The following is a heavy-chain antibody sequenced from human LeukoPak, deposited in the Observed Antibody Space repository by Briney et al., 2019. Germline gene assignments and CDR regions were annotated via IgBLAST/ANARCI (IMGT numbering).Heavy chain of an antibody. J-gene: IGHJ6*02. Sequence: PSETLSLTCTVSGSSISSYYWSWIRQPPGKGLEWIGYIYYSGSTNYNPSLKSRVTISVDTSKNQFSLKLSSVTAADTAVYYCASMGDSGYPNWYGMDVWGQGTTVTVSS. CDR2: IYYSGST. CDR3: ASMGDSGYPNWYGMDV. CDR1: GSSISSYY. D-gene: IGHD5-12*01. V-gene: IGHV4-59*01.